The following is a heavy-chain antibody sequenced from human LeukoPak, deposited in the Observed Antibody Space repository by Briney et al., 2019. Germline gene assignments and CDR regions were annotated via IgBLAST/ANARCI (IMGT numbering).Heavy chain of an antibody. CDR1: GGSFSGYY. J-gene: IGHJ4*02. CDR3: ARSPTKRPRSSLLDY. V-gene: IGHV4-34*01. CDR2: INHSGST. Sequence: SETLSLTCAVYGGSFSGYYWSWIRQPPGKGLEWIGEINHSGSTNYNPSLKSRVTISVDTSKNQFSLKLSSVTAADTAVYYCARSPTKRPRSSLLDYWGQGTLVTVSS. D-gene: IGHD6-13*01.